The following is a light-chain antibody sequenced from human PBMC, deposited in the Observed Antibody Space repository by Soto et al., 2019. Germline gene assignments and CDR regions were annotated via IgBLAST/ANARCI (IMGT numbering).Light chain of an antibody. CDR2: GAS. CDR3: QQYNNWPQT. V-gene: IGKV3-15*01. Sequence: EIVMTQSPATLSVSPGERATLFCRASHSVSSSLAWYQQKPGQAPRLLIHGASTRATGIPARFSGSGSGTEFTLTISSLQSEDFAVYYCQQYNNWPQTFGQGTKVDIK. J-gene: IGKJ1*01. CDR1: HSVSSS.